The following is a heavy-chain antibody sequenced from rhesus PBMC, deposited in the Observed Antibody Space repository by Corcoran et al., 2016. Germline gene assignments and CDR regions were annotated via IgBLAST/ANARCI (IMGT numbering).Heavy chain of an antibody. CDR1: GGSISGYYS. Sequence: QVELQPWGEGLVKPSETLSLTCAVYGGSISGYYSWSWIRQAPGKGLEWIGSVDGKSASTNYNPSLKNRVTISKDTSENQFSLKLFSVTAADTAVYYCARDPHWGPGVLVTVSS. J-gene: IGHJ5-1*01. CDR3: ARDPH. CDR2: VDGKSAST. V-gene: IGHV4-73*01.